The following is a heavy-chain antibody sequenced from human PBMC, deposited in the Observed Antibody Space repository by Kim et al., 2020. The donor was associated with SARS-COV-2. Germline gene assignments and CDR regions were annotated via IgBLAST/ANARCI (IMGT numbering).Heavy chain of an antibody. Sequence: GGSLRLSCAASGFTFSSHWMHWVRQAPEKGLVWVSRVNEDGSHTSYADSVKGRFTISRDNAKNTLYLEMNSLRAEDTALYYCARGAIGRYAVDVWGQGTTVTVS. CDR1: GFTFSSHW. D-gene: IGHD2-2*02. V-gene: IGHV3-74*01. J-gene: IGHJ6*02. CDR3: ARGAIGRYAVDV. CDR2: VNEDGSHT.